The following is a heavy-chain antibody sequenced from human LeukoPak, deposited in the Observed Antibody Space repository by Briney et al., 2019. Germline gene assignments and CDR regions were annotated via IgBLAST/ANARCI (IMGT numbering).Heavy chain of an antibody. J-gene: IGHJ4*02. D-gene: IGHD1-26*01. CDR1: GFTFSSYG. V-gene: IGHV3-30*02. Sequence: GGSLRLSYAASGFTFSSYGMHWVRQAPGKGLEWVAFIRYDGSNKYYADSVKGRFTISRDNSKNTLYLQMNSLRAEDTAVYYCANMISGSYYYWGQGTLVTVSS. CDR2: IRYDGSNK. CDR3: ANMISGSYYY.